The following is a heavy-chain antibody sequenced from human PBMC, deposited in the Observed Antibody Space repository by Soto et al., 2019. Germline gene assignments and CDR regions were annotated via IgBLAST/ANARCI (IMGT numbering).Heavy chain of an antibody. CDR1: GGTFSSYT. J-gene: IGHJ6*03. D-gene: IGHD2-15*01. V-gene: IGHV1-69*02. CDR2: IIPILGIA. CDR3: AGQGGYCSGGSSYYYYMHV. Sequence: GGPVKVSCEASGGTFSSYTISWVRQAPGQGLEWMGRIIPILGIANYAQKFQGRVTITADKSTSTAYMELSSLRSEDTAVYYCAGQGGYCSGGSSYYYYMHVWGKGTTVTVS.